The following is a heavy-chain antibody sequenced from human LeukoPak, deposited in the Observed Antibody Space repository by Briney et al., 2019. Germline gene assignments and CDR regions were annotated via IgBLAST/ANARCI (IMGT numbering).Heavy chain of an antibody. D-gene: IGHD3-3*01. CDR1: GFTFSSYG. J-gene: IGHJ4*02. CDR3: ARGGYYGSGRYYFDS. V-gene: IGHV3-74*01. CDR2: IKSDGSNT. Sequence: GGSLRLSCAASGFTFSSYGMHWVRQAPGKGLVWVSRIKSDGSNTNYADSVKGRFTISRDNAKNTLHLQMNSLRAYDTAVYYCARGGYYGSGRYYFDSWGQGTLVTVSS.